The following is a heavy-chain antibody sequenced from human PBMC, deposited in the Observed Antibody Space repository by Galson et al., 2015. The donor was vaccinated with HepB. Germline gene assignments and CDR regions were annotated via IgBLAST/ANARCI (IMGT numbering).Heavy chain of an antibody. CDR1: GGTFSSYT. CDR2: IIPILGIA. Sequence: SVKVSCKASGGTFSSYTISWVRQAPGQGLEWMGRIIPILGIANYAQKSQGRVTITADKSTSTAYMELSSLRSEDTAVYYCAREGPMRDFWGSRGEHGGMDVWGQGTTVTVSS. V-gene: IGHV1-69*04. J-gene: IGHJ6*02. CDR3: AREGPMRDFWGSRGEHGGMDV. D-gene: IGHD3-3*01.